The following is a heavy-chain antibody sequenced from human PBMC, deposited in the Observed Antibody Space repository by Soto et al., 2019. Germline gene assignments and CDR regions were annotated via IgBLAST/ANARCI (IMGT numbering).Heavy chain of an antibody. D-gene: IGHD1-7*01. Sequence: GGSLRLSCAASGFTFTRYSMNWVRQAPGKGLEWVSSISSTTNYIYYGDSMKGRFTISRDNAKNSLYLEMNSLRAEDTAVYYCARESEELTSNFDYWGQGTLVTVSS. CDR3: ARESEELTSNFDY. CDR1: GFTFTRYS. J-gene: IGHJ4*02. CDR2: ISSTTNYI. V-gene: IGHV3-21*06.